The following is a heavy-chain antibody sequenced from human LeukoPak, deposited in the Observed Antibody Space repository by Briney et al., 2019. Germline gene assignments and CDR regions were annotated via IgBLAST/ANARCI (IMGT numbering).Heavy chain of an antibody. CDR3: AREVGGSYRGAAFDI. CDR2: IYSGGST. D-gene: IGHD1-26*01. V-gene: IGHV3-66*01. Sequence: GGSLRLSCAASGFTVSSNYMSWVRQAPGKGLEWVSVIYSGGSTYYADSVKGRFTISRDNSKNTLYLQMNSLRAEDTAVYYCAREVGGSYRGAAFDIWGQGTMVTVSS. J-gene: IGHJ3*02. CDR1: GFTVSSNY.